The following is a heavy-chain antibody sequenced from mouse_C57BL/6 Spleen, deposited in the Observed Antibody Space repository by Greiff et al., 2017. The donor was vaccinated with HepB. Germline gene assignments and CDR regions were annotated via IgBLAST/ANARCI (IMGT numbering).Heavy chain of an antibody. Sequence: QVQLKQPGTELVKPGASVKLSCKASGYTFTSYWMHWVKQRPGQGLEWIGNINPSNGGTNYNEKFKSKATLTVDKSSSTAYMQLSSLTSEDSAVYYCARIADSSGLFYYAMDYWGQGTSVTVSS. CDR1: GYTFTSYW. CDR3: ARIADSSGLFYYAMDY. CDR2: INPSNGGT. D-gene: IGHD3-2*02. V-gene: IGHV1-53*01. J-gene: IGHJ4*01.